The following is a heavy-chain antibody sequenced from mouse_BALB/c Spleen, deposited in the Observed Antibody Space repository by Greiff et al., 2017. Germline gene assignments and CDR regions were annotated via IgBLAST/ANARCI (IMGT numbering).Heavy chain of an antibody. V-gene: IGHV14-4*02. CDR2: IDPENGDT. J-gene: IGHJ3*01. D-gene: IGHD1-1*01. CDR1: GFNIKDYY. Sequence: VQLKESGAELVRSGASVKLSCTASGFNIKDYYMHWVKQRPEQGLEWIGWIDPENGDTEYAPKFQGKATMTADTSSNTAYLQLSSLTSEDTAVYYCNAFSGSSPWFAYWGQGTLVTVSA. CDR3: NAFSGSSPWFAY.